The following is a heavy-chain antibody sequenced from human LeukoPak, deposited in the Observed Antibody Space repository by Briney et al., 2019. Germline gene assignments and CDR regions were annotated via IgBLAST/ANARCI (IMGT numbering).Heavy chain of an antibody. V-gene: IGHV1-18*01. D-gene: IGHD2-2*01. J-gene: IGHJ5*02. CDR2: ISAYNGNT. CDR1: GYTFTSYG. CDR3: ARDGRVVPAAMFSVGWFDP. Sequence: GASVKVSCKASGYTFTSYGISWVRQAPGQGLEWMGWISAYNGNTNYAQKLQGRVTMTTDTSTSTAYMELRSLRSDDTAVYYCARDGRVVPAAMFSVGWFDPWGQGTLVTVSS.